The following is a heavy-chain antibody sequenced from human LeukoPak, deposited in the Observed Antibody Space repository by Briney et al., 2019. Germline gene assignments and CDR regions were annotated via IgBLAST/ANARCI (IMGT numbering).Heavy chain of an antibody. CDR1: GYSISSGYY. D-gene: IGHD1-26*01. J-gene: IGHJ4*02. Sequence: SETLSLTCTVSGYSISSGYYWGWIRQPPGKGLEWIGSIYHSGSTYYNPSLKSRVTISVDTSKNQFSLKLSSVTAADTAVYYCARGTGGSYLDFDYWGQGTLVTVSS. CDR2: IYHSGST. V-gene: IGHV4-38-2*02. CDR3: ARGTGGSYLDFDY.